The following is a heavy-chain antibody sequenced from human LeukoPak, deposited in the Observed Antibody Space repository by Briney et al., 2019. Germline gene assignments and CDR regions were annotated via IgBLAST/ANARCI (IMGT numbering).Heavy chain of an antibody. CDR2: IWYDGSNK. D-gene: IGHD2-21*01. CDR1: GFTFSSYG. Sequence: PGRSLRLSCAASGFTFSSYGMHWVRQAPGKGLEWVAVIWYDGSNKYYADSVKGRFTISRDNSKNTLYLQMNSLRAEDTAVYYCARVRHIVVACGMDVWGQGTTVTVSS. V-gene: IGHV3-30*19. CDR3: ARVRHIVVACGMDV. J-gene: IGHJ6*02.